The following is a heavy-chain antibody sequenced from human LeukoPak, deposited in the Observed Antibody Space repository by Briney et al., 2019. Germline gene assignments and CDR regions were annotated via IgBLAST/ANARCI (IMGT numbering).Heavy chain of an antibody. CDR2: ISTSSSYI. V-gene: IGHV3-21*01. CDR3: ARGTSTGWELLGAFDI. Sequence: GGSLRLSCAASGFTFSSYSMNWVRQAPGKGLEWVSSISTSSSYIYYADSVKSRFTISRDNARNSLYLQMNSLRAEDTAVYYCARGTSTGWELLGAFDIWGQGTMVTVSS. CDR1: GFTFSSYS. J-gene: IGHJ3*02. D-gene: IGHD1-26*01.